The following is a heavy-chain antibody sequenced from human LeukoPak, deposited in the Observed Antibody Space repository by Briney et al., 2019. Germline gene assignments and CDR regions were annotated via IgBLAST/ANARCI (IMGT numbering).Heavy chain of an antibody. CDR3: ARPGYFYYYMDV. D-gene: IGHD2-8*02. J-gene: IGHJ6*03. Sequence: GASVKVSCKTSGYSFTNYGITWVRQAPGQGLEWMGWINPNSGGTNYAQKFQGRVTMTRDTSISTAYMELSRLRSDDTAMYYCARPGYFYYYMDVWGKGTTVTISS. V-gene: IGHV1-2*02. CDR1: GYSFTNYG. CDR2: INPNSGGT.